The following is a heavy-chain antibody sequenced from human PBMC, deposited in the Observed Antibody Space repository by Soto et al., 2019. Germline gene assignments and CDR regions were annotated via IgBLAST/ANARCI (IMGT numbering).Heavy chain of an antibody. Sequence: SECLSLTCAVDGGSFSGYLWNWIRQPPGEGLEWIGEINHSGSTNYNPSLKSRATISVDMSKNLFSLKLSSVTAADTAVYFCARVHLGYYYGSGSFRLNWFDPWGQGTLVTVSS. D-gene: IGHD3-10*01. V-gene: IGHV4-34*01. CDR3: ARVHLGYYYGSGSFRLNWFDP. CDR1: GGSFSGYL. CDR2: INHSGST. J-gene: IGHJ5*02.